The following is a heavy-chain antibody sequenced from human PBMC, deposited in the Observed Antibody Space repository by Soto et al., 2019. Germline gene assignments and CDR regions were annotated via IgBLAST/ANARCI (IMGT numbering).Heavy chain of an antibody. CDR2: ISGSGGST. Sequence: EVQLLESGGGLVQPGGSLRLSCAASGFTFSSYAMSWVRQAPGKGLEWVSAISGSGGSTYYGDSVKGRFTISRDNSRNTLYLQMNSLRAEDTAVYYCAKDRSERYADDAFDLWGPGTMVTVSS. CDR3: AKDRSERYADDAFDL. CDR1: GFTFSSYA. V-gene: IGHV3-23*01. D-gene: IGHD1-26*01. J-gene: IGHJ3*01.